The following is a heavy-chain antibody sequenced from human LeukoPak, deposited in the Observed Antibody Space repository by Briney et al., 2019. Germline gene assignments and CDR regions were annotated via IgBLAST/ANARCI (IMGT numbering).Heavy chain of an antibody. V-gene: IGHV4-4*02. CDR2: IYHSGST. Sequence: SGTLSLTCAVSGASISSNNWWNWVRQPPRKGLEWIGEIYHSGSTNYSPSLKSRITISVDKSKNHFSLKLTSVTAADTAIYYCAAAAVAVDYWGQGTLVTVSS. D-gene: IGHD6-19*01. CDR3: AAAAVAVDY. J-gene: IGHJ4*02. CDR1: GASISSNNW.